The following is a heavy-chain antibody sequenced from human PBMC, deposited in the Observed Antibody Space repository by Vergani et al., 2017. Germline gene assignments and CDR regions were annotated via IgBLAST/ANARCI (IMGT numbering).Heavy chain of an antibody. CDR3: VKDHPVFDE. J-gene: IGHJ4*02. V-gene: IGHV3-30*02. CDR1: GYTFGHFD. Sequence: QEQLLQSGGGVVQPGGSLRLSCIGSGYTFGHFDMHWVRQAPGKGLEWVAFIQKDGIDKFYADSVRGRFTISRDISKNTLYLEMNSLSAEDTALYHCVKDHPVFDEWGQGTLVSVS. CDR2: IQKDGIDK.